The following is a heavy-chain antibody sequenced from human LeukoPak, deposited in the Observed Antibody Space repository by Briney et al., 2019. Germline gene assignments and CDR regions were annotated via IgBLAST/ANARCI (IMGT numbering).Heavy chain of an antibody. J-gene: IGHJ6*02. V-gene: IGHV3-30*18. CDR2: ISYDGSNK. D-gene: IGHD2-2*01. CDR1: GFTFNNYW. CDR3: AKVPNIVVVPAAISSGMDV. Sequence: GGSLRLSCEASGFTFNNYWMHWVRQAPGKGLEWVAVISYDGSNKYYADSVKGRFTISRDNSKNTLYLQMNSLRAEDTAVYYCAKVPNIVVVPAAISSGMDVWGQGTTVTVSS.